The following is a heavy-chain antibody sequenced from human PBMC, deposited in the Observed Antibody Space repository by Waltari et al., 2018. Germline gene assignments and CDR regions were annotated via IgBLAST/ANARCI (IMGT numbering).Heavy chain of an antibody. V-gene: IGHV4-59*01. CDR1: GDSMTNYS. Sequence: QVQLQESGPGLVRPSETLSLTCTVSGDSMTNYSWSWVRQPPGKGLEWIGYVYYTGTTTYTPSLKSRVTISVDTSKNQFSLKLTSVTGADTAVYYCARTPYSSGNYWGQGILVTVSS. J-gene: IGHJ4*02. D-gene: IGHD6-19*01. CDR2: VYYTGTT. CDR3: ARTPYSSGNY.